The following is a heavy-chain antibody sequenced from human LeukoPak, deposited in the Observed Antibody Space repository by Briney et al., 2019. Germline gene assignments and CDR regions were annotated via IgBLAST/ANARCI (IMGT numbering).Heavy chain of an antibody. CDR2: ISSSGGST. CDR3: AKPFRSSGDYLSFDY. CDR1: GFNFRNYA. Sequence: GGSLRLSCAASGFNFRNYAMTWVRQAPGKGLEWVSAISSSGGSTYYTDSVKGRFTVSRDNSKNTVFLQMDSLRDADTAVYYCAKPFRSSGDYLSFDYWGQGTLVTVSS. J-gene: IGHJ4*02. V-gene: IGHV3-23*01. D-gene: IGHD1-26*01.